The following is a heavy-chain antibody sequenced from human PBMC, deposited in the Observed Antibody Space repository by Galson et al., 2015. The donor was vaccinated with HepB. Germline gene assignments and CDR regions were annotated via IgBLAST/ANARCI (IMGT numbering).Heavy chain of an antibody. CDR3: ARGTRGIVVVPAGRRFDY. CDR1: GGSISSGGYS. J-gene: IGHJ4*02. D-gene: IGHD2-2*01. Sequence: TLSLTCAVSGGSISSGGYSWSWIRQPPGKGLEWIGYIYHSGSTYYNPSLKSRVTISVDRSKNQFSLKLSSVTAADTAVYYCARGTRGIVVVPAGRRFDYWGQGTLVTVSS. CDR2: IYHSGST. V-gene: IGHV4-30-2*01.